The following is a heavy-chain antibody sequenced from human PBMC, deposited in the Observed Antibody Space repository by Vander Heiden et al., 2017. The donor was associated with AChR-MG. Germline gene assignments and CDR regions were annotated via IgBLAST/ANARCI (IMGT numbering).Heavy chain of an antibody. Sequence: QVQLQESGPGLVKPSETLSLTCDVSGASVSSGNSYWNWIRQRPGKRLEWFGYIYSTGSPNYNSSLKNRVAISMDTSKIQLSLNLGSVTAADTAVYYGARDTGGGLHYWGQGVPVTVSS. CDR2: IYSTGSP. CDR1: GASVSSGNSY. J-gene: IGHJ4*02. D-gene: IGHD2-15*01. CDR3: ARDTGGGLHY. V-gene: IGHV4-61*01.